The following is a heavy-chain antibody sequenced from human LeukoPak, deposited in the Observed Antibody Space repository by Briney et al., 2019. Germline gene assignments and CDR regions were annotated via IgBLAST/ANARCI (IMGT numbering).Heavy chain of an antibody. Sequence: GGSLRLSCAASGFTFSSYSMNWVRQAPGKGLEWVSSISSSSSYIYYADSVKGRFTISRDNAKNSLYLQMNSLRAGDTAVYYCARDLRMDYVYTSEGDYWGQGTLVTVSS. V-gene: IGHV3-21*01. CDR2: ISSSSSYI. CDR1: GFTFSSYS. J-gene: IGHJ4*02. CDR3: ARDLRMDYVYTSEGDY. D-gene: IGHD3-16*01.